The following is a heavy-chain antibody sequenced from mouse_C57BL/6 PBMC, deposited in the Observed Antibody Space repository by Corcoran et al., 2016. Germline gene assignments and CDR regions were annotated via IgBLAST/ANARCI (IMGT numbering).Heavy chain of an antibody. CDR3: ARSGVLLRSRFDY. V-gene: IGHV1-76*01. Sequence: QVQLKQSGAELVRPGASVKLSCKASGYTFTDYYINWVKQRPGQGLEWIARIYPGSGNTYYNEKFKGKATLTAEKSSSTAYKQLSSLTSEDSAVYFCARSGVLLRSRFDYWGQGTTLTVSS. D-gene: IGHD1-1*01. J-gene: IGHJ2*01. CDR2: IYPGSGNT. CDR1: GYTFTDYY.